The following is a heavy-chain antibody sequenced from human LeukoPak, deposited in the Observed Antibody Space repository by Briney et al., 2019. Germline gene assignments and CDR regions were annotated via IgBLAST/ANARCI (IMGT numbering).Heavy chain of an antibody. V-gene: IGHV3-74*01. CDR2: INSDGSST. D-gene: IGHD5-12*01. CDR3: ARIYSGYDYYYYYYYYMDV. CDR1: GFTFSSYW. Sequence: GGSLRLSCAASGFTFSSYWMHWVRQAPGKGLVRVSRINSDGSSTSYADSVKGRFTISRDNAKNSLYLQMNSLRAEDTAVYYCARIYSGYDYYYYYYYYMDVWGKGTTVTVSS. J-gene: IGHJ6*03.